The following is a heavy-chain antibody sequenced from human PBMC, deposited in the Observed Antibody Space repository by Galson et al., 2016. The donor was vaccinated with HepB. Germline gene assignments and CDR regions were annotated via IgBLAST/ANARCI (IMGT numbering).Heavy chain of an antibody. Sequence: SLRLSCAASEFIFSSYWMSWVRQAPGKGLEWVADIKEDGSEKYYADSVKGRFTISRDNAKNSLYLQMNSLRAEDTAVYYCARDYEGGTYSGHYFRSWGQGTLVTVSS. CDR2: IKEDGSEK. D-gene: IGHD1-26*01. J-gene: IGHJ4*02. CDR1: EFIFSSYW. CDR3: ARDYEGGTYSGHYFRS. V-gene: IGHV3-7*01.